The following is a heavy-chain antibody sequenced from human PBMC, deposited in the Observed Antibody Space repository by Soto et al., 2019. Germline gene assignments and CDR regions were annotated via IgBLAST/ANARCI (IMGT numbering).Heavy chain of an antibody. Sequence: PGESLKISCKGSGYSFTSYWIGWVRQMPGKGLEWMGIIYPGDSDTRYSPSFQGQVTISADKSISTAYLQWSSLKASDTAMYYCCATVAGSYSSYHYYGLVVWGQGTMVTVSS. D-gene: IGHD1-26*01. CDR2: IYPGDSDT. V-gene: IGHV5-51*01. CDR1: GYSFTSYW. J-gene: IGHJ6*02. CDR3: CATVAGSYSSYHYYGLVV.